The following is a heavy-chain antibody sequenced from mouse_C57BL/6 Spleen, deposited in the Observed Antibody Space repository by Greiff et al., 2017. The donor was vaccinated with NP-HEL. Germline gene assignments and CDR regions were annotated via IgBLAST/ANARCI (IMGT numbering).Heavy chain of an antibody. CDR1: GYTFTSYW. CDR3: ARSELGPYYFDD. CDR2: IDPSDSET. J-gene: IGHJ2*01. V-gene: IGHV1-52*01. D-gene: IGHD4-1*01. Sequence: QVQLQQPGAELVRPGSSVKLSCKASGYTFTSYWMHWVKQRPIQGLEWIGNIDPSDSETHYNQKFKDKATLTVDKSSSTAYMQLSSLTSEDSAVYYCARSELGPYYFDDWGQGTTLTVSS.